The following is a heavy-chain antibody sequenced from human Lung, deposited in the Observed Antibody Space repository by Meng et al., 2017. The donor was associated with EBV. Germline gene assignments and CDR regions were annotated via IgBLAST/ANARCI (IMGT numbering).Heavy chain of an antibody. CDR2: ISYDGSNK. Sequence: VELVAAGGGVVQAGRSLRLSCAASGFTFSSYAMHWVRQAPGKGLEWVAVISYDGSNKYYADSVKGRFTISRDNSKNTLYLQMNSLRAEDTAVYYCARDRVQLWFSWGQGTLVTVSS. V-gene: IGHV3-30-3*01. D-gene: IGHD5-18*01. CDR3: ARDRVQLWFS. J-gene: IGHJ5*02. CDR1: GFTFSSYA.